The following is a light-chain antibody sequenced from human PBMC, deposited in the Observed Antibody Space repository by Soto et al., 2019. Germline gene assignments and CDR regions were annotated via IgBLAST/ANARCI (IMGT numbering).Light chain of an antibody. Sequence: DIQMTQSPSTLSASVGDRVTITCRASQNINSWLAWYQQKAGKAPKLLIYDVSSLESGVPSRFSGSGSGTEFSLFISCLQPDDFATYSCQQYYSYSPPWTFVQGTKVEIK. CDR2: DVS. V-gene: IGKV1-5*01. CDR3: QQYYSYSPPWT. J-gene: IGKJ1*01. CDR1: QNINSW.